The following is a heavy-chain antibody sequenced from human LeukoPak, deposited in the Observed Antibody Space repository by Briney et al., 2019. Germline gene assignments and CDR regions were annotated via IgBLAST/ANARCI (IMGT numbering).Heavy chain of an antibody. CDR1: GITLSSYA. CDR3: AKWGAQSGNYRVVDC. V-gene: IGHV3-23*01. J-gene: IGHJ4*02. CDR2: INGGADST. D-gene: IGHD3-10*01. Sequence: GGSLRLSCVASGITLSSYAMSWVRQAPGKGLEWVSAINGGADSTSYADSVKGRFTISRYNSKNTLFLQMNSLRVEDTAVYYCAKWGAQSGNYRVVDCWGRGTLVTVSS.